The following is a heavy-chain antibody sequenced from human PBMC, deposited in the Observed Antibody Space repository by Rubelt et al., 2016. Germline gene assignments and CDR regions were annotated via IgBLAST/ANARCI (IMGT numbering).Heavy chain of an antibody. D-gene: IGHD5-18*01. Sequence: EVQLVQSGEEVKKPGESLKISCRGSGYKVTSYWIGWVRQMPGKGLEWMGIIYPGDSDTRYSPSFQGQVTIQADKSISTAYLQWCSLKASDTAMYYCASQDVDTGMAHYFDYWGQGALATVSA. J-gene: IGHJ4*02. CDR3: ASQDVDTGMAHYFDY. V-gene: IGHV5-51*01. CDR2: IYPGDSDT. CDR1: GYKVTSYW.